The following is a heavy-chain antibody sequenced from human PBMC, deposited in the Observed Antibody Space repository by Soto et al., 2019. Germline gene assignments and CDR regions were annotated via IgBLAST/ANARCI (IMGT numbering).Heavy chain of an antibody. CDR3: AKIYDCGSGYINDYDGMDV. V-gene: IGHV3-74*01. J-gene: IGHJ6*02. Sequence: EVLLVASGGGFVQPGGSLRLYFAASGFTFSSYWMHWGRHSPGKGLVWVSRITGDGSSTSDAGTVKGRFTIYRDNTKNTLYLQSNSLRAEDTAVYYCAKIYDCGSGYINDYDGMDVWGQGTTVTVSS. CDR1: GFTFSSYW. CDR2: ITGDGSST. D-gene: IGHD3-3*01.